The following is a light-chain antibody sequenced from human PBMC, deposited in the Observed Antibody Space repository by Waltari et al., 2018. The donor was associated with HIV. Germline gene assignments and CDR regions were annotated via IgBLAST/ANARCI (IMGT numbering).Light chain of an antibody. CDR1: RSNIGAGYA. Sequence: QSVLTQPPSVSGATGPRVTISRTASRSNIGAGYAVPSYQQLPGTAPKLLIYGNSKRPSGVPDRCSGSKSGTSASLAITGLQAEDEADYYCQSYDSSLSGSSVFGTGTKVTVL. CDR2: GNS. J-gene: IGLJ1*01. CDR3: QSYDSSLSGSSV. V-gene: IGLV1-40*01.